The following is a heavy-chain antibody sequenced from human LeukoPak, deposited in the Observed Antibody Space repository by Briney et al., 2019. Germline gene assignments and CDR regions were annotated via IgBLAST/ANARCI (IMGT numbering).Heavy chain of an antibody. J-gene: IGHJ4*02. D-gene: IGHD1-26*01. V-gene: IGHV1-69*13. CDR2: IIPIFGTA. Sequence: ASVKVSCKASGGTFSSYAISWVRQAPGQGLEWMGGIIPIFGTANYAQKFQGRVTITADESTSTAYMELSSLRSEDTAVYYCARVFVGAFYFDYWGQGTLVTVSS. CDR3: ARVFVGAFYFDY. CDR1: GGTFSSYA.